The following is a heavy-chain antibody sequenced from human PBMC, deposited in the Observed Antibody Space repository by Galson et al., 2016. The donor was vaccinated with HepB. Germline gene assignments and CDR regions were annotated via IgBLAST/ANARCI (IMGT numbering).Heavy chain of an antibody. D-gene: IGHD3-3*01. J-gene: IGHJ4*02. CDR2: ISGSGSAI. CDR1: GFTFNSFW. V-gene: IGHV3-7*01. CDR3: ATYTIRQPRSSRNENPDSDANTGRFTNPRDNGKNSLYLQMNSLVVESTAVSYSATSSASPANS. Sequence: SLRLSCAASGFTFNSFWMSWVRQAPGKGLEWVANISGSGSAIYYVDSVKGRFTISRDNAKNSLYLQMNSLSVEDTAGYYCATYTIRQPRSSRNENPDSDANTGRFTNPRDNGKNSLYLQMNSLVVESTAVSYSATSSASPANSWGKGTLVSVSS.